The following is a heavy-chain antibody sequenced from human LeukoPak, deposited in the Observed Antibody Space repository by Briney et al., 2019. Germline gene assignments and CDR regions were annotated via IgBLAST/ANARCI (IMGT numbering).Heavy chain of an antibody. Sequence: GGSLRLSCAASGFTFSSYWMSWVRQAPGKGLEWVAVISYDGSNKYYADSVKGRFTISRDNSKNTLYLQMNSLRAEDTAVYYCAKDSVDGHYYDSSGYSFDYWGQGTLVTVSS. J-gene: IGHJ4*02. CDR3: AKDSVDGHYYDSSGYSFDY. CDR2: ISYDGSNK. CDR1: GFTFSSYW. V-gene: IGHV3-30*18. D-gene: IGHD3-22*01.